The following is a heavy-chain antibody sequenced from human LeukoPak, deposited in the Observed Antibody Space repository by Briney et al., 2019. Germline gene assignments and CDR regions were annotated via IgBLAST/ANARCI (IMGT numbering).Heavy chain of an antibody. Sequence: GGSLRLSCAASGFTFSSYAMSWVRQAPGKGLEWVSVISGSGGSTYYADSVKGRFTISRDNSKNTLYLQMNSLRAEDTAIYYCAKGPSLAAAGKGGRQSNWFDPWGQGTLVTVSS. CDR2: ISGSGGST. CDR3: AKGPSLAAAGKGGRQSNWFDP. J-gene: IGHJ5*02. CDR1: GFTFSSYA. V-gene: IGHV3-23*01. D-gene: IGHD6-13*01.